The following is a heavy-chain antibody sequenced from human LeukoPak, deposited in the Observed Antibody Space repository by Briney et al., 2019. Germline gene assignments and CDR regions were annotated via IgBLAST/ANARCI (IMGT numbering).Heavy chain of an antibody. V-gene: IGHV4-39*01. Sequence: PSETLSLTCTVSGVSISSSSYYWGWIRQPPGKGLEWIGSIYYSGSTYYNPSLKSRVTISVDTSKNQFSLKLSSVTAADTAVYYCASGFCSSTSCYFGFYYYYGMDVWGQGTTVTVPS. CDR2: IYYSGST. CDR3: ASGFCSSTSCYFGFYYYYGMDV. CDR1: GVSISSSSYY. D-gene: IGHD2-2*01. J-gene: IGHJ6*02.